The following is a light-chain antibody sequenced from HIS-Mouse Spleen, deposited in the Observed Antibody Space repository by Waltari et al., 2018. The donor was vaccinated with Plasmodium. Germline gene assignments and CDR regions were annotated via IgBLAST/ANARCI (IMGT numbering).Light chain of an antibody. CDR3: YSTDSSGNHRV. V-gene: IGLV3-10*01. CDR1: AFPNQY. CDR2: EDS. Sequence: SYELTPPPSVSVSPGQTASITCSGDAFPNQYAYLYQQKAGKAPVLVIYEDSKRPSGIPERFSGSSSGTMATLTISGAQVEDEADYYCYSTDSSGNHRVFGGGTKLTVL. J-gene: IGLJ3*02.